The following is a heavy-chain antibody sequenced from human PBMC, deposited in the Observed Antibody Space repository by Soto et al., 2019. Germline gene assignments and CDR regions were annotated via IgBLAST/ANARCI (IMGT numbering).Heavy chain of an antibody. V-gene: IGHV1-46*01. J-gene: IGHJ6*02. CDR1: GYTFTSYY. CDR2: INPSGGST. D-gene: IGHD3-10*01. Sequence: ASVKVSCKASGYTFTSYYMHWVRQAPGQGLEWMGIINPSGGSTSYAQKFQGRVTMTRDTSTSTVYMELSSLRSEGTAVYYCARSRLVRGVTNYYYYYGMDVWGQGTTVTVSS. CDR3: ARSRLVRGVTNYYYYYGMDV.